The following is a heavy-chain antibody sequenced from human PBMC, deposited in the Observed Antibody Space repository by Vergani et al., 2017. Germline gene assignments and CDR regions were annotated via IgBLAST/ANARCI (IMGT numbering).Heavy chain of an antibody. D-gene: IGHD1-1*01. CDR3: ARRANEKRFDS. CDR1: GFTFSSHG. J-gene: IGHJ5*01. Sequence: QVQLAESAGGVVQPGRSLTLSCVSSGFTFSSHGMHWVREAPGKGLEWVAVIWYDGSNKYYGDSVKGRFTISRDNSKNTLCLQMKSLRVEDTAVYYCARRANEKRFDSWGKGTLVTGSS. V-gene: IGHV3-33*01. CDR2: IWYDGSNK.